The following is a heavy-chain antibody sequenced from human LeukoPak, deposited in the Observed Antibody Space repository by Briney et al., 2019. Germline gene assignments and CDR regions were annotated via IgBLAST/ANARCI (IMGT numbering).Heavy chain of an antibody. CDR1: GFTVSSNY. V-gene: IGHV3-53*01. CDR2: IYSGGST. CDR3: ARAVWEPSSAQSHWFDP. J-gene: IGHJ5*02. Sequence: NPGGSLRLSCAASGFTVSSNYMSWVRQAPGKGLEWVSVIYSGGSTYYADSVKGRFTISRDNSKNTLYLQMNSLRAEDTAVYYCARAVWEPSSAQSHWFDPWGQGTLVTVSS. D-gene: IGHD1-26*01.